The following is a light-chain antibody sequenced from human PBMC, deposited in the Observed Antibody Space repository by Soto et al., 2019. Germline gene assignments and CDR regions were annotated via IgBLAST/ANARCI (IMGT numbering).Light chain of an antibody. J-gene: IGKJ4*01. CDR3: QQRNTWPFT. V-gene: IGKV3-11*01. CDR1: QRISSH. CDR2: DAS. Sequence: EIVLTQSPVTLSLSTGERATLSCRASQRISSHLAWYQQKPGRAPRLLIYDASNRAAGIPAKFSGSGSGTDFTLTISSLEPEDFAVYYCQQRNTWPFTFGEGTTVEI.